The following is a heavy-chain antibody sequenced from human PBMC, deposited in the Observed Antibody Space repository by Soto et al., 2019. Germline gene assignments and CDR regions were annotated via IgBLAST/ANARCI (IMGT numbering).Heavy chain of an antibody. CDR1: GYTFTSYD. V-gene: IGHV1-8*01. J-gene: IGHJ6*03. Sequence: ASVKVSCKASGYTFTSYDINWVRQATGQGLEWMGWMNPNSGNTGYAQKFQGRVTMTRNTSISTAYMELSSLRSEDTAVYYCSGEAFYCSGGSCEIRSHSDYYYYYYMDVWGKGTTVTVSS. CDR3: SGEAFYCSGGSCEIRSHSDYYYYYYMDV. D-gene: IGHD2-15*01. CDR2: MNPNSGNT.